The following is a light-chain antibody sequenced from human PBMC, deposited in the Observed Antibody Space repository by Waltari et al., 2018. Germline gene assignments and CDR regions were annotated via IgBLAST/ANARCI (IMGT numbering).Light chain of an antibody. CDR3: CSYAGSSTPVV. CDR2: DVS. CDR1: SSDVGGYTY. V-gene: IGLV2-23*02. J-gene: IGLJ2*01. Sequence: QSALTQPASVSGSPGQSLTISCTGTSSDVGGYTYVPWYQQHPGKVPKLMIYDVSKRPSGVSNRFSGSKSGNTASLTISGLQAEDEADYYCCSYAGSSTPVVFGGGTTLTVL.